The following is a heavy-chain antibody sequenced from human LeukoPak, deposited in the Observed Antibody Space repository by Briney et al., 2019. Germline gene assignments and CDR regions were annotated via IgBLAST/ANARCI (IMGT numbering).Heavy chain of an antibody. CDR2: IRGKAYGATA. J-gene: IGHJ4*02. D-gene: IGHD3-22*01. Sequence: GGSLRVSCSASGFSFDGYAMSWVRQAPGKGLQWVGFIRGKAYGATATYAASMQGRFIISRDDSSNIVHLQMNSLKIEDTAVYFCARVNYYNSASFYYGYFDYWGQGALVTVSS. V-gene: IGHV3-49*04. CDR3: ARVNYYNSASFYYGYFDY. CDR1: GFSFDGYA.